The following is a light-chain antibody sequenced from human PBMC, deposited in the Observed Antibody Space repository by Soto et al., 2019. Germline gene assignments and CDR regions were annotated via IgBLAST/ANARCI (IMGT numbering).Light chain of an antibody. CDR2: AAS. V-gene: IGKV3-15*01. CDR3: HQRQSWHRT. Sequence: EILLTQSPDTLSLSPGERATLSCRAAQSVGTRLAWYQRKTGQAPRLLMYAASIRASDFPARFSGSGSGTEFTLTISGLQSDDFAVYYCHQRQSWHRTCGQGTKVDLK. CDR1: QSVGTR. J-gene: IGKJ1*01.